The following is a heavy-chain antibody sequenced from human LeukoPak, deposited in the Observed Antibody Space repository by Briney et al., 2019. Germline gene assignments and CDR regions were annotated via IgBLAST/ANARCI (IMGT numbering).Heavy chain of an antibody. D-gene: IGHD6-19*01. CDR2: ISGSGGST. V-gene: IGHV3-23*01. CDR3: AKDYSSGGYSPMGWFDP. J-gene: IGHJ5*02. Sequence: GGSLRLSCAASGFTFSSYAMSWVRQAPGKGPEWVSAISGSGGSTYYADSVKGRFTISRDNSKNTLHLQMNSLRAEDTAVYYCAKDYSSGGYSPMGWFDPWGQGTLLTVSS. CDR1: GFTFSSYA.